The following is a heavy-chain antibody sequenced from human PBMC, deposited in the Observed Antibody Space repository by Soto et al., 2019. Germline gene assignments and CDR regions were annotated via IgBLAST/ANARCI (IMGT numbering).Heavy chain of an antibody. Sequence: EVQLVESGGGLVQSGGSLRLSCAASGFTVSVNYMSWVRQAPGKGLEWVAVFFSGGTTYYADSVKGRFTISRHNSKNTLYLQMNSLRAEDTAVYFRARDRCGGDCMGGMDVWGQGTTVTVSS. CDR2: FFSGGTT. V-gene: IGHV3-53*04. CDR3: ARDRCGGDCMGGMDV. D-gene: IGHD2-21*02. CDR1: GFTVSVNY. J-gene: IGHJ6*02.